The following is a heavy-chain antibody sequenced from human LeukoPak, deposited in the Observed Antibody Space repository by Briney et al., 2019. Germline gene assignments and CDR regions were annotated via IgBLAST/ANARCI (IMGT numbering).Heavy chain of an antibody. CDR3: AKGSPGYYGPGSYFDY. J-gene: IGHJ4*02. CDR1: GFTFSSYA. D-gene: IGHD3-10*01. CDR2: ISGSGGST. V-gene: IGHV3-23*01. Sequence: GGSLRLSCAASGFTFSSYAMSWVRQAPGKGLEWVSAISGSGGSTYYADSVKGRFTISRDNSKNTLYLQMNSLRAEDTAVYYCAKGSPGYYGPGSYFDYWGQGTLVTVSS.